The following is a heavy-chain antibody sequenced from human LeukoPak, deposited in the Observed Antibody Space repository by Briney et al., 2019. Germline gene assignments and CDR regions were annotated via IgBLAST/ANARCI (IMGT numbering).Heavy chain of an antibody. D-gene: IGHD5-24*01. V-gene: IGHV4-39*01. CDR3: ASGMATIIRDAGPIDAFDI. CDR2: IYYSGST. Sequence: SETLSLTCTVSGGSISSSSYYWGWIRQPPGKGLEWIGSIYYSGSTYYNPSLKSRVTISVDTSKNQFSLKLSSVTAADTAVYYCASGMATIIRDAGPIDAFDIWGQGTMVTVSS. CDR1: GGSISSSSYY. J-gene: IGHJ3*02.